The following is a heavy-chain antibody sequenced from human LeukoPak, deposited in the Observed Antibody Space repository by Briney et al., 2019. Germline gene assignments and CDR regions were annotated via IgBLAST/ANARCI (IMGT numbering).Heavy chain of an antibody. V-gene: IGHV4-59*01. Sequence: SETLSLTCTVSGGSLSSYYWSWIRQPPGKGLEWIGYIYYSGSTNYNPSLKSRVTISVDTSKNQFSLKLSSVTAADTAVYYCARGLAARPIPFDYWGQGTLVTVSS. D-gene: IGHD6-6*01. CDR3: ARGLAARPIPFDY. J-gene: IGHJ4*02. CDR2: IYYSGST. CDR1: GGSLSSYY.